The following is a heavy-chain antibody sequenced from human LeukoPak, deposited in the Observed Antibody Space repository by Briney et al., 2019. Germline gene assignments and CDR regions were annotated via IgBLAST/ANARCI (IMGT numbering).Heavy chain of an antibody. CDR1: GYSFTSYW. V-gene: IGHV5-51*01. Sequence: GESLKISCKGSGYSFTSYWIGWVRQMPGKGLEWMGIIYPGDSDTRYSPSFQGQVTISADKSISTAYLQWSSLKASDTAMYYCARMSGYSYCYLEGWFDPWGHGTLVTVSS. CDR3: ARMSGYSYCYLEGWFDP. CDR2: IYPGDSDT. D-gene: IGHD5-18*01. J-gene: IGHJ5*02.